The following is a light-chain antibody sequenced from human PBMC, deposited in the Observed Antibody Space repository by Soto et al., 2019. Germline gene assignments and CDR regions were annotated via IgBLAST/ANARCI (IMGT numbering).Light chain of an antibody. CDR2: GAS. CDR1: QSVSSN. J-gene: IGKJ2*01. V-gene: IGKV3-15*01. Sequence: EIVMTQSPATLSVSPGERATLACTASQSVSSNLAWYQQKPGQAPRLLISGASTRATGIPARFSGSGSGTEFTLTISSLQSEDFAVYYCQQYNTWPYTFGQGTKLELK. CDR3: QQYNTWPYT.